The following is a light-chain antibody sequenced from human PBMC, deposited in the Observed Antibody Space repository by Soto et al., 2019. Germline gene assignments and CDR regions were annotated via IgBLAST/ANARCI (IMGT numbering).Light chain of an antibody. CDR3: QAWDRTTAGV. V-gene: IGLV3-1*01. Sequence: SYELTQPPSVSVSPGQTASITCSGDKLGDKYACWYQHKPGQSPVLVIYQDNKRPSGIPERFSGSNSGNTATLTISGTQAMDEADYYCQAWDRTTAGVFGTGTKVTVL. CDR2: QDN. CDR1: KLGDKY. J-gene: IGLJ1*01.